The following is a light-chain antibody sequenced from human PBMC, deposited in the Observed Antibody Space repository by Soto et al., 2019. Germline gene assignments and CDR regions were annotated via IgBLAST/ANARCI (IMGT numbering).Light chain of an antibody. CDR2: SAS. CDR3: LQYDRFPAT. CDR1: QDINNF. V-gene: IGKV1-16*01. Sequence: DLPMTQSPSSLSASVGGRVTITCRASQDINNFLAWFQQKPGKAPKPLIYSASSLQDGVPSRFSGSGSGTHFTLTISSLQPEDFATYFCLQYDRFPATFGGGTRVDIE. J-gene: IGKJ4*01.